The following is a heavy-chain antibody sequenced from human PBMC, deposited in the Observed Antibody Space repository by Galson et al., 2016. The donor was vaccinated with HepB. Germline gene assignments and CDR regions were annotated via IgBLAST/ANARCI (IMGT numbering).Heavy chain of an antibody. CDR2: IYWDDDK. V-gene: IGHV2-5*02. CDR3: AHSLSTVGGFDP. J-gene: IGHJ5*02. Sequence: PALVKPTQTLTLTCTFSGFSLSPSEVAVGWIRQPPGKALEWLALIYWDDDKRYNASLKSRLTVNKDTYKNQVVLKMTNMDPVDTGTYYCAHSLSTVGGFDPWGQGTLVTVSS. CDR1: GFSLSPSEVA. D-gene: IGHD1-26*01.